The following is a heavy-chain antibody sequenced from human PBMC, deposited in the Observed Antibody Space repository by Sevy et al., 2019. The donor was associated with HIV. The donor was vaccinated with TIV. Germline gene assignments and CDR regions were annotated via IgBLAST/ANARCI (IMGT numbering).Heavy chain of an antibody. CDR3: ASGEKYCSGGSCYFHLDY. J-gene: IGHJ4*02. CDR1: GYTFTSYG. V-gene: IGHV1-18*01. D-gene: IGHD2-15*01. Sequence: ASVKVSCKASGYTFTSYGINWVRQAPGQGLEWMGGINVYNGNANYAQKLQGRGTMTTDTSTSTAYMELRSLRSDDTALYYCASGEKYCSGGSCYFHLDYWGQGTLVTVSS. CDR2: INVYNGNA.